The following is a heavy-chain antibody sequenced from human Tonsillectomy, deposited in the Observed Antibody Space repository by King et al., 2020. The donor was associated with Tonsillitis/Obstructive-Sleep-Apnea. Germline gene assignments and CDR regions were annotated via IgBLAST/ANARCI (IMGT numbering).Heavy chain of an antibody. Sequence: VQLVESGGGLVKPGGSLRLSCAASGFTFSSYSMNWVRQAPGKGLEWVSSISSSSSYIYYADSVKGRFTISRDNAKNSLYLEMNSLRAEDTAVYYCAIQGPDYGGNSGGYFDLWGRGTLVTVSS. D-gene: IGHD4-23*01. CDR3: AIQGPDYGGNSGGYFDL. CDR1: GFTFSSYS. V-gene: IGHV3-21*01. CDR2: ISSSSSYI. J-gene: IGHJ2*01.